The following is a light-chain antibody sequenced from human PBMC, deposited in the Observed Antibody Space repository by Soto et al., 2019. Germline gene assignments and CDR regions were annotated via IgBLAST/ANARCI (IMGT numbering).Light chain of an antibody. CDR1: RSAVGDHY. V-gene: IGLV2-8*01. CDR2: EVS. Sequence: QSGLTQPPSASGSPGQSFNISCTGTRSAVGDHYVSWNQQHLGKSPILIIYEVSQRPSGVPDRFSGSKSGNTASLTVSGLQTEDEADYYCSAYAGSNNLVFGSGTKVTVL. CDR3: SAYAGSNNLV. J-gene: IGLJ1*01.